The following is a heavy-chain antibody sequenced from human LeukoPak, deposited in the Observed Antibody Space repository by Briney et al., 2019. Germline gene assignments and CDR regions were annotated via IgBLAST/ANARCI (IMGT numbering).Heavy chain of an antibody. Sequence: GGSLRLSCAASGFTFRSYAMSWVRQAPGEGLEWVSALSGSGDSTYYADSVKGRFTISRDNSKNTLYLQMNSLRAEDTAVYYCAKVTYDYVWGSYGSWGQGTLVTVSS. CDR3: AKVTYDYVWGSYGS. V-gene: IGHV3-23*01. D-gene: IGHD3-16*01. CDR1: GFTFRSYA. CDR2: LSGSGDST. J-gene: IGHJ4*02.